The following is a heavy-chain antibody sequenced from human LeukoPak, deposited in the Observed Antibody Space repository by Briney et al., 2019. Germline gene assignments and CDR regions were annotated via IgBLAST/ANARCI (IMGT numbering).Heavy chain of an antibody. D-gene: IGHD2-15*01. CDR1: GGSISSSSYY. CDR3: AREDIVVVVAATRGWFDP. J-gene: IGHJ5*02. Sequence: SETLSLTCTVSGGSISSSSYYWGWIRQPPGKGLEWIGSIYYSGSTYYNPSLKSRVTISVDTSKNQFSLKLSSVTAADTAVYYCAREDIVVVVAATRGWFDPWGQGTLVTVSS. V-gene: IGHV4-39*02. CDR2: IYYSGST.